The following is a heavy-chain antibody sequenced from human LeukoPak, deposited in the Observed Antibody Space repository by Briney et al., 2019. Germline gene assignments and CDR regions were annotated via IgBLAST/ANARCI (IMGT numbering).Heavy chain of an antibody. Sequence: GGSLRLSCAASGFTFDDYAMHWVRQAPGKGLEWVSLISWDGGSTYYADSVKGRFTISRDNSKSTLYLQINGLRGDDTAVYYCAKSGGQWGQGTLVTVSS. J-gene: IGHJ4*02. V-gene: IGHV3-43D*03. CDR3: AKSGGQ. CDR1: GFTFDDYA. D-gene: IGHD2-15*01. CDR2: ISWDGGST.